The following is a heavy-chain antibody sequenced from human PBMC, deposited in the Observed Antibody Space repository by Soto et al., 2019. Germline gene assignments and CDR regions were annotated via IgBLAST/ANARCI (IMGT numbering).Heavy chain of an antibody. CDR3: ATTENVRAANGWFDP. J-gene: IGHJ5*02. V-gene: IGHV3-30*03. CDR1: GFTFSSYG. D-gene: IGHD2-15*01. CDR2: ISYDGSNK. Sequence: GGSLRLSCAASGFTFSSYGMHWVRQAPGKGLEWVAVISYDGSNKYYADSVKGRFTISRDNSKNTLYLQMNSLRAEDTAVYYCATTENVRAANGWFDPWGQGTLVTVSS.